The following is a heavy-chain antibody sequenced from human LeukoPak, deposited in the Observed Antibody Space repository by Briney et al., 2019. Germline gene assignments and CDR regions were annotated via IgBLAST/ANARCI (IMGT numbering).Heavy chain of an antibody. J-gene: IGHJ4*02. CDR1: GGSIGSYY. CDR2: IYTSGST. V-gene: IGHV4-4*07. Sequence: PSETLSLTCTVSGGSIGSYYWSWIRQPAGKGLEWIGRIYTSGSTNYNPSLQSRVTMSVDTSKNQFSLKLSSVTAADTAVYYCARGDSSGLEYYFDYWGQGTLVTVSS. D-gene: IGHD3-22*01. CDR3: ARGDSSGLEYYFDY.